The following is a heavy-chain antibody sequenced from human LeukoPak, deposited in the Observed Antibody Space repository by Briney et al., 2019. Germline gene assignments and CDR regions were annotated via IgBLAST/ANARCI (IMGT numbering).Heavy chain of an antibody. V-gene: IGHV4-30-2*01. CDR3: ARAYGYYSPFDY. CDR1: GGSFSGYS. CDR2: IYHSGST. D-gene: IGHD3-22*01. J-gene: IGHJ4*02. Sequence: SETLSLTCAVYGGSFSGYSWSWIRQPPGKGLEWIGYIYHSGSTYYNPSLKSRVTIPVDRSKNQFSLKLSSVTAADTAVYYCARAYGYYSPFDYWGQGTLVTVSS.